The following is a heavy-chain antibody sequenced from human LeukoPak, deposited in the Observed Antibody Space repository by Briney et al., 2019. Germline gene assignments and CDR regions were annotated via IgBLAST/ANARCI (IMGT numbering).Heavy chain of an antibody. CDR3: ARLNRYYDILTGYYEGDFDY. J-gene: IGHJ4*02. V-gene: IGHV5-51*01. D-gene: IGHD3-9*01. CDR2: IYPGDSDT. Sequence: GESLKISCKGSGYSFTSYWIGWVRQMPGKGLEWMGIIYPGDSDTRYSPSFQGQVTIPADKSISTAYLQWSSLKASDTAIFYCARLNRYYDILTGYYEGDFDYWGQGTLVTVSS. CDR1: GYSFTSYW.